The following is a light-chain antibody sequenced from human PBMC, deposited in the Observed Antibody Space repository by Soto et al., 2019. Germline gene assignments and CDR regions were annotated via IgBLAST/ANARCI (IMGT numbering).Light chain of an antibody. J-gene: IGKJ1*01. CDR1: QTISSW. CDR3: QHYKIYSEA. V-gene: IGKV1-5*03. Sequence: DIQMTQSPSTLSGSVGDRVTITCRASQTISSWLAWYQQKPGKAPKLLIYKASTLKSGVPSRCSGSGSGTELTLTSSSLQPDYFSTYYCQHYKIYSEAFGQGPKVELK. CDR2: KAS.